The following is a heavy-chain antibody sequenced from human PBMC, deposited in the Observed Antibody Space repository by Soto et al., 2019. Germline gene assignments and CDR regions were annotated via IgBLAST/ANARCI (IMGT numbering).Heavy chain of an antibody. J-gene: IGHJ4*03. CDR1: GFAFNSAW. D-gene: IGHD3-22*01. CDR2: IKSKALGGTT. V-gene: IGHV3-15*07. Sequence: PGGSLRLSCAGSGFAFNSAWINWVRQAPGKGLEWVGRIKSKALGGTTDFAAPVRGRFAITRDDSRNMAYMQMNSLNTEDTAVYYCTTVSYSAMIEVRFDYCAHGTLVTVSS. CDR3: TTVSYSAMIEVRFDY.